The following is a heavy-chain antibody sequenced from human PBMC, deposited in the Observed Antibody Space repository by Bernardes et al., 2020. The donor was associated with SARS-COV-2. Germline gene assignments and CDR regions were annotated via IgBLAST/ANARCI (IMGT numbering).Heavy chain of an antibody. D-gene: IGHD1-1*01. V-gene: IGHV3-23*01. CDR1: GFSFSVYA. J-gene: IGHJ6*02. CDR3: AKCVQGSYAMDV. CDR2: ISGSGGST. Sequence: GGSLRLSCAASGFSFSVYAMTWVRQAPGKGLEWVSGISGSGGSTYYGDSVKGRFTISRNNSKNTLYLEMNSLKAEDTAIYYCAKCVQGSYAMDVWGQGTTVTVAS.